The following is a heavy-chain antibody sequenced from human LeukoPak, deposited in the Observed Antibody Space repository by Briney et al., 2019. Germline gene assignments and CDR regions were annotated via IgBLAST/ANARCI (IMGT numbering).Heavy chain of an antibody. Sequence: SETLSLTCTVSGYSISSGYYRGWIRQPPGKGLEWIGSIYHSGSTYYNPSLKSRVTISADTSKNHFSLKLTSVTAADTAVYYCARDQTYSGSGIYTYFDYWGQGILVTVSS. D-gene: IGHD3-10*01. J-gene: IGHJ4*02. V-gene: IGHV4-38-2*02. CDR2: IYHSGST. CDR1: GYSISSGYY. CDR3: ARDQTYSGSGIYTYFDY.